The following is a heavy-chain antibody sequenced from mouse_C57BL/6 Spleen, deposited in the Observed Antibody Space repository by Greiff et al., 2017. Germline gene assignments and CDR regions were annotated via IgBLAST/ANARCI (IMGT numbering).Heavy chain of an antibody. Sequence: VKLVESGPGLVQPSQSLSITCTVSGFSLTSYGVHWVRQSPGKGLEWLGVIWSGGSTDYNAAFISRLSISKDNSKSQVFFKMNSLQADDTAIYYCARKGGGNYYYAMDYWGQGTSVTVSS. CDR3: ARKGGGNYYYAMDY. CDR1: GFSLTSYG. D-gene: IGHD2-1*01. CDR2: IWSGGST. J-gene: IGHJ4*01. V-gene: IGHV2-2*01.